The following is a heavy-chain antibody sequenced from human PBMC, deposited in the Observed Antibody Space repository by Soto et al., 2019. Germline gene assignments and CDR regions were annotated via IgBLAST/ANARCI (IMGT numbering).Heavy chain of an antibody. Sequence: GASVKVSCKASGGTFSSYAISWVRQAPGQGLEWMGGIILIFGKANYAQKFQGRVTLTADASTSTAYMELSSLRSEDTAVYYCARDAHEFWTSYWMAPWGKGTPVTVS. CDR1: GGTFSSYA. J-gene: IGHJ5*02. CDR3: ARDAHEFWTSYWMAP. CDR2: IILIFGKA. D-gene: IGHD3-3*01. V-gene: IGHV1-69*13.